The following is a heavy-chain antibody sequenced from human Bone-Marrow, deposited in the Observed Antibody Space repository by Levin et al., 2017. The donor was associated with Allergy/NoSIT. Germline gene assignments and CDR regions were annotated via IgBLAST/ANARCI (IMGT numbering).Heavy chain of an antibody. CDR3: AKDRYEGDIVVVPAAVVDY. V-gene: IGHV3-23*01. CDR1: GFTFSSYA. J-gene: IGHJ4*02. CDR2: ISGSGGST. Sequence: GGSLRLSCAASGFTFSSYAMSWVRQAPGKGLEWVSAISGSGGSTYYADSVKGRFTISRDNSKNTLYLQMNSLRAEDTAVYYCAKDRYEGDIVVVPAAVVDYWGQGTLVTVSS. D-gene: IGHD2-2*01.